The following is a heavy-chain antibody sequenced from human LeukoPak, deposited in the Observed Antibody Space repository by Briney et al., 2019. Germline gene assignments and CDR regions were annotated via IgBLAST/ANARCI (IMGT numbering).Heavy chain of an antibody. Sequence: GGSLRLSCAASGFTFSNYAMNWVRQAPGKGLEWVSAISFSGSSTYYADSVKGRFTISRDNPKNTLYLQMNSLRAEDTAVYYCADRGSYGRDYWGQGTLVTVSS. CDR2: ISFSGSST. V-gene: IGHV3-23*01. CDR1: GFTFSNYA. D-gene: IGHD1-26*01. CDR3: ADRGSYGRDY. J-gene: IGHJ4*02.